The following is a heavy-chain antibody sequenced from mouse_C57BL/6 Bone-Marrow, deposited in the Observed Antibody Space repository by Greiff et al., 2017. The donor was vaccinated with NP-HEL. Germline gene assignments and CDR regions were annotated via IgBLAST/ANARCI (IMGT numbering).Heavy chain of an antibody. CDR1: GYAFSSYW. CDR2: IYPGDGDT. Sequence: VKLQQPGAELVKPGASVKISCKASGYAFSSYWMNWVKQRPGKGLEWIGQIYPGDGDTNYNGKFKDKASLTADKSSSTAYMQLSSLTSEDSSVYFCARGAYWGQGTLVTVSA. V-gene: IGHV1-80*01. CDR3: ARGAY. J-gene: IGHJ3*01.